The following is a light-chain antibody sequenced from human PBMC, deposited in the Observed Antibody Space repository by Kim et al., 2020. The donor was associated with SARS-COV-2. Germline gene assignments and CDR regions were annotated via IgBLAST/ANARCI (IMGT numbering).Light chain of an antibody. CDR1: SLRDYY. V-gene: IGLV3-19*01. Sequence: ALGQTVRITCQGDSLRDYYASWYQQRAGQAPLLVAYGKNNRPSGIPGRFSASNSRNTASLTITGAQAEDEANYYCASRDSSGDRVVFGGGTQLTVL. CDR2: GKN. J-gene: IGLJ2*01. CDR3: ASRDSSGDRVV.